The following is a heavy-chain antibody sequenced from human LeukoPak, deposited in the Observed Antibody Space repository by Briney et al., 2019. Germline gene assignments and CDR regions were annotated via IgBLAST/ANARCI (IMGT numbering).Heavy chain of an antibody. D-gene: IGHD3-10*02. J-gene: IGHJ6*04. CDR2: ISSSSDYI. Sequence: PGGSLRLSCAASGFTLSGYSMTWVRQAPGKGLEWVSSISSSSDYIFHADSVKGRFTISRDNAKNSLYLQMNSLRAEDTAVYYCAELGITMIGGVWGKGTTVTISS. CDR3: AELGITMIGGV. CDR1: GFTLSGYS. V-gene: IGHV3-21*01.